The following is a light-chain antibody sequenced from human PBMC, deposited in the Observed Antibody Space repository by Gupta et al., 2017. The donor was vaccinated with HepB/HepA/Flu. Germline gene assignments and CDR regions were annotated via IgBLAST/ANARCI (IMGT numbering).Light chain of an antibody. CDR2: DAS. CDR1: QDISNY. CDR3: QQYDNLPMCS. Sequence: DIQMTPSSSSLSASVGDRVTITCQASQDISNYLNWYQQKPAKAPKLLIYDASNLETGVPSRFSGSGSGTDFTFTISSLQPEDIATYYCQQYDNLPMCSFGQGTKLEIK. V-gene: IGKV1-33*01. J-gene: IGKJ2*04.